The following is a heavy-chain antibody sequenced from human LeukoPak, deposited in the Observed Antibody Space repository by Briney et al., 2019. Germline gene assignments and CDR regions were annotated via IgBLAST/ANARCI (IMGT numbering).Heavy chain of an antibody. CDR3: AKDKSGRSSSWSHFDY. CDR2: ISWNSGSI. J-gene: IGHJ4*02. V-gene: IGHV3-9*01. D-gene: IGHD6-13*01. Sequence: QTGGSLRLSCAASGFTFGDYAMHWVRQAPGKGLEWVSGISWNSGSIGCADSVKGRFTISRDNAKNSLYLQMNSLRAEDTALYYCAKDKSGRSSSWSHFDYWGQGTLVTVSS. CDR1: GFTFGDYA.